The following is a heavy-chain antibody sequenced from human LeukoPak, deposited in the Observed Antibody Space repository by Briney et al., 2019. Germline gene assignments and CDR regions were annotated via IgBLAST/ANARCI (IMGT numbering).Heavy chain of an antibody. J-gene: IGHJ4*02. Sequence: SDTLSLTCAVYGGSFSGYCWSWIRQSPGRGLEWIGEINHSGSTKYNPSLKSRLSISVDTSKNQFSLKLNSVTDADTAVYYCARDGGYCDGSSCYSDNWGQGTLVTVSS. CDR2: INHSGST. CDR3: ARDGGYCDGSSCYSDN. D-gene: IGHD2-15*01. V-gene: IGHV4-34*01. CDR1: GGSFSGYC.